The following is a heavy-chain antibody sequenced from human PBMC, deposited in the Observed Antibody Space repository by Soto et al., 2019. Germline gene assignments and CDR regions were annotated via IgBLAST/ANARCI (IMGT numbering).Heavy chain of an antibody. V-gene: IGHV1-3*01. D-gene: IGHD4-17*01. CDR3: ARDPYGDYYFDY. CDR1: GYTFTSYA. J-gene: IGHJ4*02. CDR2: INAGNGNT. Sequence: RASVKVSCKASGYTFTSYAMHWVRQAPGQRLEWMGWINAGNGNTKYSQKFQGRVTITRDTSASTAYMELSSLRSEDTAVYYCARDPYGDYYFDYWGQGTLVTVSS.